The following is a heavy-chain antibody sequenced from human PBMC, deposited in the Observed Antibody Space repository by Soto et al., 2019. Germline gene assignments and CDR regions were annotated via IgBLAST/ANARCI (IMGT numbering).Heavy chain of an antibody. CDR1: GFTFSTYT. CDR3: ARGYSGYGSSHDF. J-gene: IGHJ4*02. CDR2: ISPSSSYI. V-gene: IGHV3-21*01. Sequence: GGSLRLSCAVSGFTFSTYTMNWVRQAPGKGLEWVSSISPSSSYIYYVVSVKGRFTISRDNAKNSLYLQMNSLRAEDTAVYYCARGYSGYGSSHDFWGQGALVTVSS. D-gene: IGHD5-12*01.